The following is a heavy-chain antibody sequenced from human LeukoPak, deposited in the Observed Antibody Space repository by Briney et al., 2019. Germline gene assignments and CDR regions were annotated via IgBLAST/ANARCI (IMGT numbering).Heavy chain of an antibody. V-gene: IGHV1-69*05. Sequence: SVKVSCKASGGTFSSYAISWVRQAPGQGLEWMGGIIPIFGTANYAQKFQGRVTITTDESTSTAYMELSSLRSEDTAEYYCARGEQNYYYMDVWGKGTTVTVSS. CDR2: IIPIFGTA. J-gene: IGHJ6*03. CDR1: GGTFSSYA. CDR3: ARGEQNYYYMDV. D-gene: IGHD1/OR15-1a*01.